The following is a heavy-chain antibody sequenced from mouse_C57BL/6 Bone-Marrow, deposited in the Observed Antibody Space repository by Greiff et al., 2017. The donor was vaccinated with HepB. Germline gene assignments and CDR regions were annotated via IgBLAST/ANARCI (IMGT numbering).Heavy chain of an antibody. V-gene: IGHV2-5*01. CDR3: AKNPYDGYYFYAMDY. Sequence: VQLKESGPGLVQPSQRLSITCTVSGFSLTSYGVHWVRQSPGKGLEWLGVIWRGGSTDYNAAFMSRLSITKDNSKSQVFFKMNSLQADDTAIYYCAKNPYDGYYFYAMDYWGQGTSVTVSS. J-gene: IGHJ4*01. D-gene: IGHD2-3*01. CDR1: GFSLTSYG. CDR2: IWRGGST.